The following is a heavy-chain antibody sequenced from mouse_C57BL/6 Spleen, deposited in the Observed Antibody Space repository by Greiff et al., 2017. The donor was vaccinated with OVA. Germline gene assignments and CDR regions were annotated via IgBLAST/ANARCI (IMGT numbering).Heavy chain of an antibody. Sequence: VQLQQSGPGLVQPSQSLSITCTVSGFSLTSYGVHWVRQSPGKGLGWLGVIWSGGSTDSNAAFISRLSISKDNSKSQVFFKMNSLQADDTAIYYCAIHSNSLAWFAYWGQGTLVTVSA. V-gene: IGHV2-2*01. CDR2: IWSGGST. CDR3: AIHSNSLAWFAY. CDR1: GFSLTSYG. D-gene: IGHD2-5*01. J-gene: IGHJ3*01.